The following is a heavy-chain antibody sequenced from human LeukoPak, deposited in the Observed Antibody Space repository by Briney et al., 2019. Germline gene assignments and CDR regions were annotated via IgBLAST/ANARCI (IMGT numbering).Heavy chain of an antibody. D-gene: IGHD3-22*01. CDR3: ARHAYYDSSGYQYFDY. CDR1: GYTFTNYW. Sequence: GESLKISCKGSGYTFTNYWIGWVRQMPGKGLEWMGIIYPGDSDTRYSPSFQGQVTISADKSISTAYLQWSSLKASDTAMYYCARHAYYDSSGYQYFDYWGQGTLVTVSS. CDR2: IYPGDSDT. V-gene: IGHV5-51*01. J-gene: IGHJ4*02.